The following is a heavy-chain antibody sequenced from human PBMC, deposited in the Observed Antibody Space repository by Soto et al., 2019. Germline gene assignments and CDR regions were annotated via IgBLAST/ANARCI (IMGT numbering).Heavy chain of an antibody. Sequence: QVQLVETGGGVVQPGRSLRLSCTASGFTFSTYGMHWVRQAPGEGLEWVAVIWYDGTHEYYADSVKGRCTISRDTSKNTLYLQMTSLSAEDTAVYYCARVRSGYYPTLDYWSQGTMVAVSA. D-gene: IGHD3-22*01. V-gene: IGHV3-33*01. J-gene: IGHJ4*02. CDR2: IWYDGTHE. CDR1: GFTFSTYG. CDR3: ARVRSGYYPTLDY.